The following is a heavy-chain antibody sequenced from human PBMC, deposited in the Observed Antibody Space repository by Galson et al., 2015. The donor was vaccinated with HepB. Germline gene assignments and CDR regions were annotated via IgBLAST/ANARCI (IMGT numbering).Heavy chain of an antibody. J-gene: IGHJ4*02. D-gene: IGHD6-13*01. CDR3: ARGHSSSWYGPPPYYFDY. Sequence: SLTCAVYGGSFSGYYWSWIRQPPGKGLEWIGEINHSGSTNYNPSLKSRVTISVDTSKNQFSLKLSSVTAADTAVYYCARGHSSSWYGPPPYYFDYWGQGTLVTVSS. CDR1: GGSFSGYY. CDR2: INHSGST. V-gene: IGHV4-34*01.